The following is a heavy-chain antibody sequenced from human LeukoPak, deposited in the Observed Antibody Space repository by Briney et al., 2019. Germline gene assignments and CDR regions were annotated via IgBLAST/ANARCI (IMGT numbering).Heavy chain of an antibody. D-gene: IGHD5-24*01. Sequence: SVKVSCKASGGTFSSYAISWVRQAPGQGLEWMGGIIPIFGTANYTQKFQGRVTITTDESTSTAYMELSSLRSEDTAVYYCARGRDGYMGYFDYWGQGTLVTVSS. V-gene: IGHV1-69*05. CDR2: IIPIFGTA. CDR3: ARGRDGYMGYFDY. J-gene: IGHJ4*02. CDR1: GGTFSSYA.